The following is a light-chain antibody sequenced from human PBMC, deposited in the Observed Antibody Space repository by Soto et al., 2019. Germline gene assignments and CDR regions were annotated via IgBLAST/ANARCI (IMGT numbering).Light chain of an antibody. CDR3: QQYGSSPYT. CDR2: GAS. J-gene: IGKJ2*01. Sequence: EIVLTQSPGTLSLSPGERATLSCRASQSVSSYLAWYQQKPGQAPRLLIYGASSRATGISDRFSGSGSGTDFTLTISRLEPEDFAVYYCQQYGSSPYTFGQGTKLEIK. CDR1: QSVSSY. V-gene: IGKV3-20*01.